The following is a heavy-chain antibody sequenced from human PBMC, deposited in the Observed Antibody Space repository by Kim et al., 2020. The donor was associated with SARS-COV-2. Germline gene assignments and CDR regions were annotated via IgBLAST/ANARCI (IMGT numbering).Heavy chain of an antibody. CDR3: AKDRWIQLWPGLYYGMDV. Sequence: VKGRFTISRDNSKNTLYLQMNSLRAEDTAVYYCAKDRWIQLWPGLYYGMDVWGQGTTVTVSS. J-gene: IGHJ6*02. D-gene: IGHD5-18*01. V-gene: IGHV3-23*01.